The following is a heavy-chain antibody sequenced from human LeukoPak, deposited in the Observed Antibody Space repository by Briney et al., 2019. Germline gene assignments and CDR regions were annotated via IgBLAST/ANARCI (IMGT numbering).Heavy chain of an antibody. CDR3: AKSTAYSYANNFDY. D-gene: IGHD5-18*01. CDR1: GFTFSSYE. CDR2: ISSSGSTI. Sequence: GGSLRLSCAASGFTFSSYEMNWVRQAPGKGLEWVSYISSSGSTIYYADSVKGRFTISRDNAKNSLYLQMNSLRAEDTAVYYCAKSTAYSYANNFDYWGQGTLVTVSS. V-gene: IGHV3-48*03. J-gene: IGHJ4*02.